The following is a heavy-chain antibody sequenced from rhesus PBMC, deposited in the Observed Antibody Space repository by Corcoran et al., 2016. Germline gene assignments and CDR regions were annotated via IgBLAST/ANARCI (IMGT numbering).Heavy chain of an antibody. CDR3: ARGDGNYGGYFDY. V-gene: IGHV4-106*01. Sequence: QVQLQESGPGLVKPSETLSLTCAVSGGSISDDYYWSWIRQPPGKGLEWIGYIYGSCGGTTYHPSLKNRVTISIDTSKNQFSLKLSSVTAADTAVYFCARGDGNYGGYFDYWGQGVLVTVSS. J-gene: IGHJ4*01. CDR2: IYGSCGGT. D-gene: IGHD4-17*01. CDR1: GGSISDDYY.